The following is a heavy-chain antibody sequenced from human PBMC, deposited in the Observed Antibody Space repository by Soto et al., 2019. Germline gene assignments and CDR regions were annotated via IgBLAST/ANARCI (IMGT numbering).Heavy chain of an antibody. V-gene: IGHV3-23*01. CDR1: GFTFSSYA. CDR3: AKQYVVEATRPPNNFNS. D-gene: IGHD2-15*01. Sequence: PVGSLRLSCAASGFTFSSYAMSWVRQAPGKGLEWVSAISCSGGSTYYADSVKGRFTISRGNSKNTLYLQMNSLRAEATAVYYRAKQYVVEATRPPNNFNSCGQGTLVTV. CDR2: ISCSGGST. J-gene: IGHJ4*02.